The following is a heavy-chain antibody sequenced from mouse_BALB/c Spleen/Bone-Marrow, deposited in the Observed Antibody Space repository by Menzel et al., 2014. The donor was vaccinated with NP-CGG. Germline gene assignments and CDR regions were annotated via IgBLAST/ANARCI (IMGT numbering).Heavy chain of an antibody. Sequence: VQLKESGAELVNPGASVKLSCTASGFNIKDTYMHWVKQRPEQGLEWIGRIDPANGNTKYDPKFQGKATITADTSSNTAYLQLSSLTSEDTAAYYCARWEYYAMDYWGQGTSVTVSS. CDR3: ARWEYYAMDY. V-gene: IGHV14-3*02. CDR2: IDPANGNT. J-gene: IGHJ4*01. CDR1: GFNIKDTY. D-gene: IGHD4-1*01.